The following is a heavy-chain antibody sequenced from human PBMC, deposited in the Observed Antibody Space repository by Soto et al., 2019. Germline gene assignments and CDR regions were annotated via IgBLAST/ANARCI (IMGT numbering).Heavy chain of an antibody. CDR1: GGSISTSW. Sequence: SETLSLTCNVSGGSISTSWWTWIRQPPGKGLEWIGYIYHTGSTHYNPSLRSRVTMSVDTSKNQFSLRLSSVTAADTAVYYCARHPISYSDVLTGQIVYPEFNCIDPWGQGTLVTVSS. CDR2: IYHTGST. D-gene: IGHD3-9*01. J-gene: IGHJ5*02. CDR3: ARHPISYSDVLTGQIVYPEFNCIDP. V-gene: IGHV4-59*08.